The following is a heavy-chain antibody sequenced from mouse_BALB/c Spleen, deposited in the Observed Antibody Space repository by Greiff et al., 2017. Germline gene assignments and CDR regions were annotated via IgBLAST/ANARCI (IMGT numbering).Heavy chain of an antibody. V-gene: IGHV5-6*01. CDR2: ISSGSSYT. CDR3: ARHEGGYFDY. J-gene: IGHJ2*01. CDR1: GFTFSSYG. Sequence: EVQRVESGGDLVKPGGSLKLSCAASGFTFSSYGMSWVRQTPDKRLEWVATISSGSSYTYYPDSVKGRFTISRDNAKNTLYLQMSSLKSEDTAMYYCARHEGGYFDYWGQGTTLTVSS.